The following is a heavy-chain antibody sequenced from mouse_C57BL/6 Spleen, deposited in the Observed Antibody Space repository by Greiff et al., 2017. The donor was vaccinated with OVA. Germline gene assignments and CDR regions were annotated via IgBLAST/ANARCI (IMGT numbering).Heavy chain of an antibody. CDR2: IYPGSGNT. CDR3: ARGNWDGY. CDR1: GYTFTDYY. Sequence: VQLQQSGAELVRPGASVKLSCKASGYTFTDYYINWVKQRPGQGLEWIARIYPGSGNTYYNEKFKGKATLTAEKSSSTAYMQLSSLTSEDSAVYFCARGNWDGYWGQGTTLTVSS. D-gene: IGHD4-1*01. V-gene: IGHV1-76*01. J-gene: IGHJ2*01.